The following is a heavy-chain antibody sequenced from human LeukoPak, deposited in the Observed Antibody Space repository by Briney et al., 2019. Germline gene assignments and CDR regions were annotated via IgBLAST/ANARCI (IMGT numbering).Heavy chain of an antibody. CDR2: IYGDDDK. CDR1: GFSLSTSALL. V-gene: IGHV2-5*02. CDR3: VHRTTVTKDDY. J-gene: IGHJ4*02. Sequence: SGPTLVKPTQTLTLTCSFSGFSLSTSALLVGWVRQPPGKAPEWLTFIYGDDDKRYSPILRCRLTITKDTSRNQVVLTMTNMDPLDTATYYCVHRTTVTKDDYWGQGTLVTVSS. D-gene: IGHD4-17*01.